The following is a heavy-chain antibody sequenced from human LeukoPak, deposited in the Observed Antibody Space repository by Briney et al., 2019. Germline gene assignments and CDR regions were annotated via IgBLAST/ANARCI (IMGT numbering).Heavy chain of an antibody. CDR1: GGSISSYY. V-gene: IGHV4-59*01. J-gene: IGHJ4*02. Sequence: PSETLSLTCTVSGGSISSYYWSWIRQPPGKGLEWIGYIYYSGSTNYNPSLKSRVTISVDTSKNQFSLKLSSVTAADTAVYYCARVRYDFWSGYFYFDYWDQGTLVTVSS. CDR3: ARVRYDFWSGYFYFDY. CDR2: IYYSGST. D-gene: IGHD3-3*01.